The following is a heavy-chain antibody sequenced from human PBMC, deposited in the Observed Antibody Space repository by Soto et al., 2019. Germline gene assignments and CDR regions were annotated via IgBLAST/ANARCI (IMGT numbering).Heavy chain of an antibody. J-gene: IGHJ6*02. D-gene: IGHD3-9*01. Sequence: GASVKVSCKASGYTFTSYGISWVRQAPGQGLEWMGWISAYNGNTNYAQKLQGRVTMTTDTSTSTAYMELRSLRSDDTAVYYCARVYDILTGYYIVFPLSKQKHYGMDVWGQGTTVTVSS. CDR2: ISAYNGNT. CDR3: ARVYDILTGYYIVFPLSKQKHYGMDV. V-gene: IGHV1-18*01. CDR1: GYTFTSYG.